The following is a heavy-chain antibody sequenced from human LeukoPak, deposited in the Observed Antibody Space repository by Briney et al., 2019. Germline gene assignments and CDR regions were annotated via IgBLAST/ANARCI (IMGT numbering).Heavy chain of an antibody. Sequence: GGAPRPPRAAFGLTLSWFLMRLIRQAPGEGAGGVSYISSSGNTIYYADSVKGRFTISRDNAKNSLYLQMNSLRAEDTAVYYCARDVGYCSGGSCYSYFDYWGQGTLVTVSS. CDR1: GLTLSWFL. D-gene: IGHD2-15*01. CDR2: ISSSGNTI. J-gene: IGHJ4*02. V-gene: IGHV3-11*01. CDR3: ARDVGYCSGGSCYSYFDY.